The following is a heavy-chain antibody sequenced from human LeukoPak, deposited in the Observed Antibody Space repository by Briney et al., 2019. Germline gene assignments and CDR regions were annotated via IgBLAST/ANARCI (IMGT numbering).Heavy chain of an antibody. D-gene: IGHD6-19*01. V-gene: IGHV3-30-3*01. J-gene: IGHJ4*02. Sequence: PGESLRLSCAASGFTFSSYAMHWVRQAPGKGLEWVAVISYDGSNKYYADSVKGRFTISRDNSKNTLYLQMNSLRAEDTAVYYCARPPGGWQPIDYWGQGTLVTVSS. CDR3: ARPPGGWQPIDY. CDR2: ISYDGSNK. CDR1: GFTFSSYA.